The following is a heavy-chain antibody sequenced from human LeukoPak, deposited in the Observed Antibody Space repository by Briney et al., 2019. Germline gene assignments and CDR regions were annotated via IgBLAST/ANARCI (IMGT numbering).Heavy chain of an antibody. Sequence: GGSLRLSCAASGFSFSTYGMHWVRLAPGKGLEWLALIWHDGSNKYYADSVKGRFTLSRDNSKNTLYLQLNNLRAEDIGVYYCAGDTPPGGDYYFKYWGQGTLVTVSS. V-gene: IGHV3-33*01. CDR2: IWHDGSNK. D-gene: IGHD3-16*01. CDR3: AGDTPPGGDYYFKY. CDR1: GFSFSTYG. J-gene: IGHJ4*02.